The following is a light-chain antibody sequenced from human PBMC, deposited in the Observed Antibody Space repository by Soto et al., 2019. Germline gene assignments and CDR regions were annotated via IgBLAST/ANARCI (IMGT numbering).Light chain of an antibody. CDR2: AVS. J-gene: IGLJ3*02. CDR1: SSDVGAYNY. V-gene: IGLV2-14*01. CDR3: SSYTSTSAVV. Sequence: QSALTQPASVSGSPGQSITISCTGTSSDVGAYNYVSWYQQNPGKAPKLMIYAVSYRPSGVSNRFSGSKSGNTASLTISGLQAEDEADYYWSSYTSTSAVVFGGGTKLTVL.